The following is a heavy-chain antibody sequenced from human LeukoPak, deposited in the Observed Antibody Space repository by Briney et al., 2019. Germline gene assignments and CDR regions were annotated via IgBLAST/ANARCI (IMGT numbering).Heavy chain of an antibody. CDR3: ARAPLYSGYDSFYFDY. Sequence: SVKVSCKASGYTFTSYDINWVRQATGQGLEWMGGIIPIFGTANYAQKFQGRVTITADESTSTAYMELSSLRSEDTAVYYCARAPLYSGYDSFYFDYWGQGTLVTVSS. V-gene: IGHV1-69*13. D-gene: IGHD5-12*01. CDR2: IIPIFGTA. CDR1: GYTFTSYD. J-gene: IGHJ4*02.